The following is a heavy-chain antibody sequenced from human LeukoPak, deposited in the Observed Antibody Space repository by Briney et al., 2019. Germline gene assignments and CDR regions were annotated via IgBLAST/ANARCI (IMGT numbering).Heavy chain of an antibody. J-gene: IGHJ3*02. Sequence: AASVTVSCMASLGTFSSYAVSGVRQAPGRGLEWMGGIIPIFGTANYAQKFWGRGTITADESTSTDYMELSSLRSEDTAVYYCAAGILTGYPPREVAFDIWGQGTMVTVSS. CDR2: IIPIFGTA. CDR1: LGTFSSYA. D-gene: IGHD3-9*01. V-gene: IGHV1-69*13. CDR3: AAGILTGYPPREVAFDI.